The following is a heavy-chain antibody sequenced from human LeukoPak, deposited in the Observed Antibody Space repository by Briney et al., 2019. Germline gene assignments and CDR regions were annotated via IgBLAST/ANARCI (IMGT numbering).Heavy chain of an antibody. J-gene: IGHJ4*02. Sequence: SETLSLTCTVSGGSISSGDYYWSWIRQPPGKGLEWIGYIYYSGGTYYNPSLKSRVTISVDTSKNQFSLKLSSVTAADTAVYYCARGGGSYRKRFDYWGQGTLVTVSS. CDR1: GGSISSGDYY. CDR3: ARGGGSYRKRFDY. CDR2: IYYSGGT. V-gene: IGHV4-30-4*01. D-gene: IGHD1-26*01.